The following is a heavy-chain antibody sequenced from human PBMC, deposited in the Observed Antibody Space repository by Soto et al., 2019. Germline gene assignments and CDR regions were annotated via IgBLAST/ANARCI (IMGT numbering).Heavy chain of an antibody. CDR2: ISAYNGNT. Sequence: ASVKVSCKASGYTFTSYGISWVRQAPGQGLEWMGWISAYNGNTNYAQKLQGRVTMTTDTSTSTAYMELRSLRSDDTAVYYCASDKAAISTTYYLAYWGQGTLV. D-gene: IGHD5-18*01. CDR1: GYTFTSYG. V-gene: IGHV1-18*04. J-gene: IGHJ4*02. CDR3: ASDKAAISTTYYLAY.